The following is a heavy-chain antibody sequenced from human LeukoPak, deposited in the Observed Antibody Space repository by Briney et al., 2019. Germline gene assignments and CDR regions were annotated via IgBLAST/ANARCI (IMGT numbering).Heavy chain of an antibody. V-gene: IGHV4-39*07. J-gene: IGHJ4*02. CDR1: GGSINSSSYY. Sequence: SETLSLTCTVSGGSINSSSYYWGWIRQPPGKGLEWIGTIYYSGSTYYNPSLKSRVTISVDTSKNQFSLKLSSVTAADTAVYYCARAGQGWFRHFDYWGQGTLVTVSS. CDR2: IYYSGST. D-gene: IGHD2-15*01. CDR3: ARAGQGWFRHFDY.